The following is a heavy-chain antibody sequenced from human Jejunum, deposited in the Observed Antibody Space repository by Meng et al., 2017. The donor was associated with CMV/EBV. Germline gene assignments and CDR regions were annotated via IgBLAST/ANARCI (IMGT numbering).Heavy chain of an antibody. Sequence: SGGSSSNGGYYWSWTRHHPGKGLEWIGYIYYSGSTYYNPSLKSRVTISVDTSKSQFSLIVSSLTAADTAVYYCARGVDYYGSGSFFDYWGQGTLVTVSS. CDR3: ARGVDYYGSGSFFDY. V-gene: IGHV4-31*02. J-gene: IGHJ4*02. D-gene: IGHD3-10*01. CDR2: IYYSGST. CDR1: GGSSSNGGYY.